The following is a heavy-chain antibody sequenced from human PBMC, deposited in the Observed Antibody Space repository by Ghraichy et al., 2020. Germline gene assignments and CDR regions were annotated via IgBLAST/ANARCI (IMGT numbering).Heavy chain of an antibody. V-gene: IGHV3-7*01. J-gene: IGHJ6*02. Sequence: GALNISCAASGFSFSGYWMSWVRQAPGKGLEWVASIKQDGSEKIYVDSVKGRFTISRDNARNSLYLQMNSLRAEDTAMYYCAKNIVATGKNLYYYYGMDVWGQGTTVTVSS. CDR1: GFSFSGYW. D-gene: IGHD5-12*01. CDR3: AKNIVATGKNLYYYYGMDV. CDR2: IKQDGSEK.